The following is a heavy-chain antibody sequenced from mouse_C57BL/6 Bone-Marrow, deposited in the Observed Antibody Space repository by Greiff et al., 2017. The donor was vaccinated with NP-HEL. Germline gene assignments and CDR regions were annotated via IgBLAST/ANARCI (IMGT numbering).Heavy chain of an antibody. CDR3: TRSYYDPYYFDY. D-gene: IGHD2-4*01. Sequence: EVQLQQSGTVLARPGASVKMSCKTSGYTFTSYWMHWVKQRPGQGLEWIGAIYPGNSDTSYNQKFKGKAKLTAVTSASTAYMELSSLTNEDSAVYYCTRSYYDPYYFDYWGQGTTLTVSS. CDR2: IYPGNSDT. J-gene: IGHJ2*01. V-gene: IGHV1-5*01. CDR1: GYTFTSYW.